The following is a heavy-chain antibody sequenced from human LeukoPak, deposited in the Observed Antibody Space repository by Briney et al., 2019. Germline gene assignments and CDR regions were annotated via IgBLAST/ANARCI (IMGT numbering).Heavy chain of an antibody. CDR2: INQDGSEK. CDR1: GFTFSSYW. V-gene: IGHV3-7*01. CDR3: AKAGDCGGDCYFVDY. J-gene: IGHJ4*02. D-gene: IGHD2-21*02. Sequence: GGSLRLSCAASGFTFSSYWMSWVRQAPGKGLEWVANINQDGSEKYYVDSVKGRFTISRDNSKNTLYLQMNSLRAEDTAVYYCAKAGDCGGDCYFVDYWGQGTLVTVSS.